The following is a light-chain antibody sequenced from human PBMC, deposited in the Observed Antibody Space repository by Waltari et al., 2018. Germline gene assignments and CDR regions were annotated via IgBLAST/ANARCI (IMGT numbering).Light chain of an antibody. J-gene: IGKJ2*01. CDR3: QQYNISPYT. CDR1: QSISNW. Sequence: DIQTTQSPSTLCASARDRVSITCRASQSISNWLAWYQQKPGKAPKVLIYKSFSLQSGVPSRFSGSGSETEFTLTISSLQPDDFATYYCQQYNISPYTFGQGTTLEI. V-gene: IGKV1-5*03. CDR2: KSF.